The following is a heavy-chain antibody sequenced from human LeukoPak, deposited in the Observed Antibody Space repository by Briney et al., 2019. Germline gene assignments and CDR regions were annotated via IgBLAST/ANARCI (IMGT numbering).Heavy chain of an antibody. D-gene: IGHD3-16*02. CDR3: ARLRYDYVWGSYRGTHGEFDY. Sequence: ASVKVSCKASGYTFTSYGISWVRQAPGQGREWMGWISAYNGNTNYAHKLQGRVTMTTDTSTRTDYMEMRSLRYDDTAVYYCARLRYDYVWGSYRGTHGEFDYWGQGTLVTVSS. V-gene: IGHV1-18*01. J-gene: IGHJ4*02. CDR1: GYTFTSYG. CDR2: ISAYNGNT.